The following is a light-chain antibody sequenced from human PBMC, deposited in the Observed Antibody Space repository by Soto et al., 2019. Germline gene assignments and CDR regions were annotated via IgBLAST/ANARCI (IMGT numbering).Light chain of an antibody. CDR2: GAS. V-gene: IGKV3-15*01. Sequence: EIVMTQSPATLSVSPGERATLSCRASQSISSNLAWYQQKPGQAPRLLIYGASTRSTGIPARFSGSGSGTEFTFTISSLQSEDFAVYFGQQYNNWPLYTFGQGTKLEIK. CDR3: QQYNNWPLYT. J-gene: IGKJ2*01. CDR1: QSISSN.